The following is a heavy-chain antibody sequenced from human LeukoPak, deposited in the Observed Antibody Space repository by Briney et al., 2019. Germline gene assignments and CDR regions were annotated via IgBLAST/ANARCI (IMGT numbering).Heavy chain of an antibody. CDR2: IYHSGST. CDR3: ARVMYGSSGYSSAFDI. J-gene: IGHJ3*02. CDR1: GVSISSGGYY. Sequence: SQTLSLTCTVSGVSISSGGYYWSWIRQPPGKGLEWIGYIYHSGSTYYNPSLKSRVTISVDTSKNQFSLKLSSVTAADTAVYYCARVMYGSSGYSSAFDIWGQGTMVTVSS. V-gene: IGHV4-30-2*05. D-gene: IGHD3-22*01.